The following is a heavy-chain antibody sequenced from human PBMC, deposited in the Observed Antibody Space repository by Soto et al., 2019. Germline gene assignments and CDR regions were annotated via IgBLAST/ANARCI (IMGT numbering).Heavy chain of an antibody. Sequence: ASVKVSCKASGYTFTSYGISWVRQAPGQGLEWMGIINPSNGSTSYAQKFQGRVTMTRDTSTSTVYMELSSLRSEDTAVYYCASNLGWSSGWYNWGQGTLVTVSS. D-gene: IGHD6-19*01. J-gene: IGHJ4*02. CDR3: ASNLGWSSGWYN. CDR1: GYTFTSYG. CDR2: INPSNGST. V-gene: IGHV1-46*01.